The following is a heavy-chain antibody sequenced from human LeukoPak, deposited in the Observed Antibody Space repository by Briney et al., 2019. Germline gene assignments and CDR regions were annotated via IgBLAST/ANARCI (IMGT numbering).Heavy chain of an antibody. V-gene: IGHV3-30*03. J-gene: IGHJ3*02. Sequence: SGGSLRLSCAASGFTFSSYGMHWVRQAPGKGLEWVAVISYDGSNKYYADSVKGRFTISRDNSKNTLYLQMNSLRAEDTAVYYCAREIDTAMVTMGAFDIWGQGTMVTVSS. D-gene: IGHD5-18*01. CDR3: AREIDTAMVTMGAFDI. CDR1: GFTFSSYG. CDR2: ISYDGSNK.